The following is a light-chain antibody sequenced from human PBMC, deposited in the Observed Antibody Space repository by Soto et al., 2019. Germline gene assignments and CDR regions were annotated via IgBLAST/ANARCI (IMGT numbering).Light chain of an antibody. Sequence: QSVLTQPPSVSGAPGQKVTISCTGSSSNLGTGYDVHWYQQYPGRAPKLLIYANDKRPSGVPDRISGSKFGTSASLAMTGLQAEDEADYYCQSYDISLSAWVFGGGTKLTVL. CDR1: SSNLGTGYD. CDR2: AND. V-gene: IGLV1-40*01. CDR3: QSYDISLSAWV. J-gene: IGLJ3*02.